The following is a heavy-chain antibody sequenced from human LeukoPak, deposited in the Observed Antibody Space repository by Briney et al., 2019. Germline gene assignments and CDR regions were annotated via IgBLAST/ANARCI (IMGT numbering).Heavy chain of an antibody. V-gene: IGHV3-66*01. CDR1: GFTVSSNY. CDR2: IYSGGST. Sequence: PGGSLRLSCAASGFTVSSNYMSWVRQAPGKGLEWVSVIYSGGSTYYADSVKGRFTIFRDNSKNTLYHQMNSLRAEDTAVYYCARDLGGNSENDYWGQGTPVTVSS. D-gene: IGHD4-23*01. J-gene: IGHJ4*02. CDR3: ARDLGGNSENDY.